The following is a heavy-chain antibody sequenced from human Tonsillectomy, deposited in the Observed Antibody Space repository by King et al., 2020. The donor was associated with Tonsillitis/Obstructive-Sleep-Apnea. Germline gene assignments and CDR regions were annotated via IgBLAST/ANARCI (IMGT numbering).Heavy chain of an antibody. J-gene: IGHJ4*02. V-gene: IGHV3-15*07. CDR2: IKSKTDGGTT. CDR3: TTDTNIVAAILGY. D-gene: IGHD5-12*01. Sequence: VQLVESGGGLVKPGGSLRLSCTASGFSFTKAWMNWVRQAPGKGLEWVGRIKSKTDGGTTNYAAPVKGRFTITRDESKKTLYLQMNSLKTADTAVYYCTTDTNIVAAILGYWGQGTLVTVSS. CDR1: GFSFTKAW.